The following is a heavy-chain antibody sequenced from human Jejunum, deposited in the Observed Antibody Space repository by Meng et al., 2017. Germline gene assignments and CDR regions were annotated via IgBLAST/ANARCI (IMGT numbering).Heavy chain of an antibody. CDR3: ARDNFGAPERYDY. J-gene: IGHJ4*02. Sequence: GGSLRLSCAASGFIFSTNWMGWVRQAPGKGLEWVAHIKKDGGETTYADSVKGRFTISRDNAKNSLFLQMNSLRVEETAMYYCARDNFGAPERYDYWGQGTLVTVSS. V-gene: IGHV3-7*01. CDR2: IKKDGGET. CDR1: GFIFSTNW. D-gene: IGHD1-1*01.